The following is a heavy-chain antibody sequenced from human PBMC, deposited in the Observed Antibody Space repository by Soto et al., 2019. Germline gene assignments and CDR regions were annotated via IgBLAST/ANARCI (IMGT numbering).Heavy chain of an antibody. V-gene: IGHV1-69*13. D-gene: IGHD3-22*01. CDR2: IIPIFGTA. Sequence: SVKVSCKASGGTFSSYAISWVRQAPGQGLEWMGGIIPIFGTANYAQKFQGRVTITADESTSTAYMELSSLRSEDTAVYYCATGRITMIVVVDYFDYWGQGTLVTVSS. CDR1: GGTFSSYA. J-gene: IGHJ4*02. CDR3: ATGRITMIVVVDYFDY.